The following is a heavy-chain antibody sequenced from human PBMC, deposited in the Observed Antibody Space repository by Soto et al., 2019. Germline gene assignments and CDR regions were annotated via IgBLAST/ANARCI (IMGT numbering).Heavy chain of an antibody. CDR2: IIPMFGTT. CDR1: GGTFSRHA. D-gene: IGHD6-13*01. CDR3: ARAAIHGSSWYFWFDP. J-gene: IGHJ5*02. V-gene: IGHV1-69*13. Sequence: SVKVSRKTSGGTFSRHAINWLRQAPGQGLEWMGGIIPMFGTTNYAQKFKGRVTISADESTSTAYMELSSLRSEDAAVYYCARAAIHGSSWYFWFDPWGQGTLVTVSS.